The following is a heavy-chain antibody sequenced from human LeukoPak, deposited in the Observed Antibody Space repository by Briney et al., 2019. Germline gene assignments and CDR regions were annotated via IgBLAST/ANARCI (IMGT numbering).Heavy chain of an antibody. J-gene: IGHJ3*02. CDR1: GFTFSSDW. CDR3: PRPREKAFDI. Sequence: GGSLRLSCAASGFTFSSDWMNWVRQAPGKGLEWVANIKQDGSEQYYVDSVKGRFTISRDNAKNSLYLQMNSLRAEDTAVYYCPRPREKAFDIWGQGTMVTVSS. V-gene: IGHV3-7*01. CDR2: IKQDGSEQ.